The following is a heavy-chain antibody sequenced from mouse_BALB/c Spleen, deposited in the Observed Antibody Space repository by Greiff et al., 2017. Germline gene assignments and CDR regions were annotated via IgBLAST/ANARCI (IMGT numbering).Heavy chain of an antibody. CDR1: GYSFTGYF. CDR3: ARGGLLQYYFDY. Sequence: VQLQQSGPELVKPGASVKISCKASGYSFTGYFMNWVMQSHGKSLEWIGRINPYNGDTFYNQKFKGKATLTVDKSSSTAHMELRSLASEDSAVYYCARGGLLQYYFDYWGQGTTLTVSS. J-gene: IGHJ2*01. CDR2: INPYNGDT. V-gene: IGHV1-20*02. D-gene: IGHD2-3*01.